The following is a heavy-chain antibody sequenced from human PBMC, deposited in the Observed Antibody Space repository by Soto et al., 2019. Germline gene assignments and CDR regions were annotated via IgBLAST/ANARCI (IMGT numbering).Heavy chain of an antibody. CDR3: AKADGEAANFDY. J-gene: IGHJ4*02. CDR1: GFTFSSDG. CDR2: IWYDGINK. V-gene: IGHV3-33*06. Sequence: QVQLVESGGGVVQPGRSLRLSCAASGFTFSSDGMHWVRHAPGKGREWVAVIWYDGINKYYADSVKGRFTISRDNSKNTLYLHMNSLRAEDTAVYYCAKADGEAANFDYWGQGTLFTFSS.